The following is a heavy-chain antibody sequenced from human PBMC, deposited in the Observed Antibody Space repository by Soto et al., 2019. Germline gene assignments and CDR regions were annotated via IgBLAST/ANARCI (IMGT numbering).Heavy chain of an antibody. CDR2: IIPILGIA. CDR3: ARDQREEGP. J-gene: IGHJ5*02. D-gene: IGHD1-26*01. Sequence: SVKVSCKVSGGTFSNSAISWVRQAPGQGLEWMGRIIPILGIANYAQKFQGRVTITADKSTSTAYMELSSLRSEDTAVYYCARDQREEGPWGQGTLVTVSS. CDR1: GGTFSNSA. V-gene: IGHV1-69*04.